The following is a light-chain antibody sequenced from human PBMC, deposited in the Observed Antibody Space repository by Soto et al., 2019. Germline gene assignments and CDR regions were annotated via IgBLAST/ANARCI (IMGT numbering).Light chain of an antibody. Sequence: EIVLTQSPVTLSLSPGDRATLSCRASQTFSSTYLAWYQQKPGQAPRLLVYGASSRATGIPDRFSGFGSGTDFTLTISRLEPEDFAVYFCQQYGSSPITFGQGTRLAIK. V-gene: IGKV3-20*01. CDR1: QTFSSTY. CDR2: GAS. J-gene: IGKJ5*01. CDR3: QQYGSSPIT.